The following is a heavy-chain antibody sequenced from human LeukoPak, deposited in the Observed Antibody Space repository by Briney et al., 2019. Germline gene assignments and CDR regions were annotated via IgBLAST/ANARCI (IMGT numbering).Heavy chain of an antibody. CDR1: GYTFTSYY. J-gene: IGHJ6*02. D-gene: IGHD6-19*01. Sequence: ASVKVSCKASGYTFTSYYMHWVRQAPGQGLEWMGIINPSGGSTSYAQKLQGRVTMTRDTSTSTIYMSTIYMEVSSLRSEDTAVYYCARGGVAVADSNLRGYYGMDVWGQGTTVTASS. CDR3: ARGGVAVADSNLRGYYGMDV. V-gene: IGHV1-46*04. CDR2: INPSGGST.